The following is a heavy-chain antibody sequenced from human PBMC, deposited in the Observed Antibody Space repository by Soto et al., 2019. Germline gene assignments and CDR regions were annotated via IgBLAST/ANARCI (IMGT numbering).Heavy chain of an antibody. Sequence: QVQLVQSGAEVKKPGSSVKVSCKAYGGTFSSYAISWVRQAPGQGLEWMGGIIPIFGPANYAQKFQGRGTITADESTSTAYRELSSLRSEETAVYYCARDREYYGSGVTPKRPEVGYWCPGSLVTGSS. J-gene: IGHJ4*02. CDR1: GGTFSSYA. V-gene: IGHV1-69*01. D-gene: IGHD3-10*01. CDR2: IIPIFGPA. CDR3: ARDREYYGSGVTPKRPEVGY.